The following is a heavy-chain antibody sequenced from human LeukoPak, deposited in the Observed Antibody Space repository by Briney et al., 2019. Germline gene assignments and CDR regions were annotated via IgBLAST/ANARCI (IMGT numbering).Heavy chain of an antibody. CDR2: ISAYNGNT. CDR1: GYTFTGYG. CDR3: ARGIDSGSPPLGTFEI. J-gene: IGHJ3*02. V-gene: IGHV1-18*01. Sequence: ASVKVSCKASGYTFTGYGITWVRQAPGQGLEWMGWISAYNGNTNYAQKLQGRVTMTRDTSTSTAYMELRSLRSDDTAIYYCARGIDSGSPPLGTFEIWGQGTMVTVSS. D-gene: IGHD1-26*01.